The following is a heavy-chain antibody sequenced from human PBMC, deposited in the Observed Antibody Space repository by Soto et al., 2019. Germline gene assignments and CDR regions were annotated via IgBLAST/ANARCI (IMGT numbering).Heavy chain of an antibody. D-gene: IGHD3-10*01. V-gene: IGHV1-58*01. CDR1: GFTFTSSA. CDR3: AAGMWFGESSPYGMDV. J-gene: IGHJ6*02. Sequence: GASVKVSCKASGFTFTSSAVQWVRQARGQRLEWIGWIVVGSGNTNYAQKFQERVTITRDMSTSTAYMELSSLRSEDTAVYYCAAGMWFGESSPYGMDVWGQGTTVTVSS. CDR2: IVVGSGNT.